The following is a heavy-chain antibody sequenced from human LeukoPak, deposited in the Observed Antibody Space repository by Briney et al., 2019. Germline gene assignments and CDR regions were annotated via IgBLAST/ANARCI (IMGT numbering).Heavy chain of an antibody. V-gene: IGHV4-38-2*02. J-gene: IGHJ4*02. D-gene: IGHD1-1*01. Sequence: SETLSLTYAVSDYSISNGYYWGWIRQSPGKGLEWIGSIYYSGSTYYNPSLKSRVTISIDTSKNQFSLKLSSVTAADTAVYYCARESALGVERVGGYFDYWGQGALVTVFS. CDR1: DYSISNGYY. CDR3: ARESALGVERVGGYFDY. CDR2: IYYSGST.